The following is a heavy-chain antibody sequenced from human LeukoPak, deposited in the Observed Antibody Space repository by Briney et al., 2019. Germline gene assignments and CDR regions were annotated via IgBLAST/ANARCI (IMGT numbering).Heavy chain of an antibody. D-gene: IGHD6-25*01. Sequence: GGSLRLSCAASGFTFSSYTMNWVRQPPGKGLEWVSNIGTSSTTIYYADSVKGRFTISRDNAKNSLYLQMNSLRADDTAVYYCARFAAGGSYYYYMDVWGKGTTVTVTS. CDR3: ARFAAGGSYYYYMDV. CDR1: GFTFSSYT. V-gene: IGHV3-48*01. CDR2: IGTSSTTI. J-gene: IGHJ6*03.